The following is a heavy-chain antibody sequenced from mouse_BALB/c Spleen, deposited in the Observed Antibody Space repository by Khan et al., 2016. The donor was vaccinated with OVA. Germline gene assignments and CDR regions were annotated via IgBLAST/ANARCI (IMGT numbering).Heavy chain of an antibody. CDR3: ARLAYYYDSEGFAY. D-gene: IGHD1-1*01. V-gene: IGHV5-6*01. CDR2: ISSGGTYT. Sequence: EVELVESGGDLVKPGGSLKLSCAASGFTFSTYGMSWVLQTPDRGLVWVATISSGGTYTFYPDNVKGRFTISRDNANNTLYLQMSSLKSADTAMYYCARLAYYYDSEGFAYWGQGTLVTVSA. J-gene: IGHJ3*01. CDR1: GFTFSTYG.